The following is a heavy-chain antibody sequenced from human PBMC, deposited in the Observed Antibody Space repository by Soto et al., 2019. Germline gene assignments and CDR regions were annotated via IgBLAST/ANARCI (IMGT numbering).Heavy chain of an antibody. Sequence: QVQLVQSGAEVRKPGSSLRVSCKSSGATFSTTGISWVRQAPGQGLEWMGGIIPLFGTPKYARKFQGRVSTTADESTNTVYMELNSLRPDDAAVYYCARASPVICGGDPCYRLDSSFDSWGQVSLVIVSS. D-gene: IGHD2-21*02. V-gene: IGHV1-69*01. CDR2: IIPLFGTP. CDR1: GATFSTTG. J-gene: IGHJ5*01. CDR3: ARASPVICGGDPCYRLDSSFDS.